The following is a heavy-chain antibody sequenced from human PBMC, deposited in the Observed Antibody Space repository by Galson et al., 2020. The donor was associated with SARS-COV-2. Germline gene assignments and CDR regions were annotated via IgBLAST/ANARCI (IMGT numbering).Heavy chain of an antibody. J-gene: IGHJ4*02. Sequence: GESLKISCAASGFILSSYAMHWVRQAPGKGLEWVAVISYDGSDKYYADSVKGRFTISRDNSKNTLYLQMNSLRADDTAVYYCARGYSSSYYYVDYWGKGTLVTVSS. CDR2: ISYDGSDK. CDR1: GFILSSYA. CDR3: ARGYSSSYYYVDY. V-gene: IGHV3-30*04. D-gene: IGHD6-13*01.